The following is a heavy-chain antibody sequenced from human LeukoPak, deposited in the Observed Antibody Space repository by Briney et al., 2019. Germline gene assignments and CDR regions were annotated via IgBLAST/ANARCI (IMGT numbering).Heavy chain of an antibody. Sequence: GASVKVSCKASGYTFTSYYMHWVRQAPGQGLEWMGIINPSGGSTSYAQKFQGRVTMTRDTSTSTVYMELSSLRSEDTAVYYCARAYTIFGVVIESDWFDPWGQGTLVTVSS. CDR3: ARAYTIFGVVIESDWFDP. J-gene: IGHJ5*02. CDR1: GYTFTSYY. CDR2: INPSGGST. D-gene: IGHD3-3*01. V-gene: IGHV1-46*01.